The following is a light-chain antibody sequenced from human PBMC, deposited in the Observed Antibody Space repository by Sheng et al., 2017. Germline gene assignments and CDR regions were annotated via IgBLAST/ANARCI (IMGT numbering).Light chain of an antibody. CDR1: QSVRTD. CDR3: QQYDNWPPWT. CDR2: DAS. J-gene: IGKJ1*01. V-gene: IGKV3-15*01. Sequence: EIVLTQSPATLSVSPGETATLSCRASQSVRTDLAWYQQKPGQAPRLLIYDASTRATDIPARFSGSGSGTEFTLTITSPQSDDFAVYYCQQYDNWPPWTFGQGTKVEIK.